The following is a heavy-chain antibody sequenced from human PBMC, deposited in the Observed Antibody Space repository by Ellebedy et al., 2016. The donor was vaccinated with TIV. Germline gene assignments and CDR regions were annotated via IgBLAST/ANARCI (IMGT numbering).Heavy chain of an antibody. CDR2: LHSGGTT. V-gene: IGHV3-53*01. Sequence: GGSLRLSXAASGFTISNNYMSWVRQAPGKGLEWVAILHSGGTTFYADSVKGRFTISRDSSKNTLYLQMNSLRVEDTAVYYCARAPTVTSVFDCWGQGTLVTASS. CDR3: ARAPTVTSVFDC. J-gene: IGHJ4*02. D-gene: IGHD4-17*01. CDR1: GFTISNNY.